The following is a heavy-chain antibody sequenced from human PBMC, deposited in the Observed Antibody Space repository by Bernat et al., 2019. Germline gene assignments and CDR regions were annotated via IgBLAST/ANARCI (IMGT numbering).Heavy chain of an antibody. Sequence: EVQLLESGGGLVQPGGSLRLSCAASGFTFSSYAMSWVRQAPGKGLELVSAISGSGGSTYYADSVKGRFTISRANSKNTLYLQMNSLRAEDTAVYYCAKDLTGGYGPLIPSQVSPLDYWGQGTLVTVSS. CDR3: AKDLTGGYGPLIPSQVSPLDY. CDR1: GFTFSSYA. CDR2: ISGSGGST. D-gene: IGHD5-12*01. V-gene: IGHV3-23*01. J-gene: IGHJ4*02.